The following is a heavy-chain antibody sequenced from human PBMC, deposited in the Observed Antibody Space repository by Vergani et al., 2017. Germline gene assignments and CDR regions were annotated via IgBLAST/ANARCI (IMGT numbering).Heavy chain of an antibody. J-gene: IGHJ4*02. V-gene: IGHV3-30*02. Sequence: QVQLVESGGGVVQRGGSLRLSCATSGFTLSNYDMQWIRQGPGKGLEFVAFIKFDGSNQYYADSVKGRFTLSRDISKNTLYLQMNSLRTDDTATYYCAKHFRGWGIDYWGQGTQVIVSS. CDR1: GFTLSNYD. D-gene: IGHD3-16*01. CDR2: IKFDGSNQ. CDR3: AKHFRGWGIDY.